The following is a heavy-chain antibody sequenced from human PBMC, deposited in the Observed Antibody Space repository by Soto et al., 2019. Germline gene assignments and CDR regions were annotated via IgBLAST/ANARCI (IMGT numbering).Heavy chain of an antibody. V-gene: IGHV3-23*01. CDR1: GFTFSSYA. J-gene: IGHJ4*02. CDR3: AKGRYCSGGSCYPQPLDY. Sequence: EVQLLESGGGLVQPGGSLRLSCAASGFTFSSYAMSWVRQAPGKGLEWDSAISGRGGSTYYADSVRGRVTVSRDNSKKPLDLPMNSRRAEDTAVYYRAKGRYCSGGSCYPQPLDYWGQGTLVTVSS. D-gene: IGHD2-15*01. CDR2: ISGRGGST.